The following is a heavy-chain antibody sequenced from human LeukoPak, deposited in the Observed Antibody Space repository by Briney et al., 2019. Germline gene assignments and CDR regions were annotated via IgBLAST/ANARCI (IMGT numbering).Heavy chain of an antibody. D-gene: IGHD1-1*01. J-gene: IGHJ4*02. Sequence: ASVKVSCKASGYTFTNYYIHWVRQAPGHGLEWMGISNPSGDSTNYAQKFQGRVTMTRDTSTSTVYMDLSSLRSEDTAVYYCARWATTFLDYWGQGTLVTVSS. CDR3: ARWATTFLDY. CDR2: SNPSGDST. V-gene: IGHV1-46*01. CDR1: GYTFTNYY.